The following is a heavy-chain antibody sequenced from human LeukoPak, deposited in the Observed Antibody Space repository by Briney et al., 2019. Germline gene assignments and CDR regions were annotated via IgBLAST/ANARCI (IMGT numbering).Heavy chain of an antibody. J-gene: IGHJ6*02. CDR3: AKDLSSAITSALVLDV. CDR2: IKQDGSEK. Sequence: GGSLRLSCAASGFTFSSYWMSWVRQAPGKGLEWVGNIKQDGSEKYYVDSVKGRFTISRDNAKNSLYLQMTSLRPEDTALYYCAKDLSSAITSALVLDVWGQGTTVIVSS. D-gene: IGHD3-22*01. V-gene: IGHV3-7*03. CDR1: GFTFSSYW.